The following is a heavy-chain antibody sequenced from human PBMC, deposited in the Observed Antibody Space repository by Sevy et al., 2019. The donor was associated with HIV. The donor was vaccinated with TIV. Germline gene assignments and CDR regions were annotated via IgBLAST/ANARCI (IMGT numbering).Heavy chain of an antibody. CDR1: GGSISSYF. D-gene: IGHD1-1*01. Sequence: SETPSLTCSVSGGSISSYFWTWVRQSPGKGLEWIGNIYFPGNTDYSPSLKSRVTLSLDTSKSQFSLTLKSVTAADTAIYFCARDSTTRPRVLDYWGQGTLVTVSS. CDR2: IYFPGNT. CDR3: ARDSTTRPRVLDY. J-gene: IGHJ4*02. V-gene: IGHV4-59*01.